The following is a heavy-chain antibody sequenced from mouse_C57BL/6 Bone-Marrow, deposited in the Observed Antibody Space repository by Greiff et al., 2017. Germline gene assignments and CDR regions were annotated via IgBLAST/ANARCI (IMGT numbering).Heavy chain of an antibody. CDR1: GYTFTDYY. CDR2: IYPGSGNT. Sequence: VQLQQSGAELVRPGASVKLSCKASGYTFTDYYINWVKQRPGQGLEWIARIYPGSGNTYYNEKFKGKATLTAEKSSSTAYMQLSSLTSEDSAVYYCAHLWLRNYWGQGTTLTVSS. V-gene: IGHV1-76*01. CDR3: AHLWLRNY. J-gene: IGHJ2*01. D-gene: IGHD2-2*01.